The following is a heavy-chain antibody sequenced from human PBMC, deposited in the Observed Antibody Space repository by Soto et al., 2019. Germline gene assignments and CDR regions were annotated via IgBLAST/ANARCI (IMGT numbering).Heavy chain of an antibody. J-gene: IGHJ4*02. CDR3: AKDRSSTSCYAFAY. D-gene: IGHD2-2*01. CDR1: GFTLNKYA. Sequence: EVQLLESGGGLVQPGGSLRLSCVASGFTLNKYAMSWVRQAPGKGLEWVSAVSASGGSPYYADSVKGRFTISRDNSRNTLYLQMNSLRAEDTAVYYCAKDRSSTSCYAFAYWGQGTLVIVSS. V-gene: IGHV3-23*01. CDR2: VSASGGSP.